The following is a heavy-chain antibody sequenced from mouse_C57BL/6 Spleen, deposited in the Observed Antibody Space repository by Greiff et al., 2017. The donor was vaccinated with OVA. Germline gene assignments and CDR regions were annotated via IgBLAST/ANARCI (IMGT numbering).Heavy chain of an antibody. J-gene: IGHJ2*01. Sequence: QVQLKQSGAELVKPGASVKMSCKASGYTFTSYWITWVKQRPGQGLEWIGDIYPGSGSTNYNEKFKSKATLTVDTSSSTTYMQLSSLTSEDSAVYYCARGRTVYYFDYWGQGTTLTVSS. CDR1: GYTFTSYW. CDR2: IYPGSGST. CDR3: ARGRTVYYFDY. V-gene: IGHV1-55*01.